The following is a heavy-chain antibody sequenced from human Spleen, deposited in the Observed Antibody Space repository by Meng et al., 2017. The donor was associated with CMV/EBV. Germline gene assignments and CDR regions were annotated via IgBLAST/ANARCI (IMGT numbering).Heavy chain of an antibody. J-gene: IGHJ6*02. CDR1: GFIFSSYS. CDR2: ISSSGSYI. D-gene: IGHD1-14*01. CDR3: VRDDRTGYFYNGMDV. Sequence: GGSLRLSCAASGFIFSSYSMNWVRQAPGKGLEWVSFISSSGSYIYYADSMKGRFTISRDNAKSTLYLQMDSLRAEDTAVYYCVRDDRTGYFYNGMDVWGQGTTVTVSS. V-gene: IGHV3-21*04.